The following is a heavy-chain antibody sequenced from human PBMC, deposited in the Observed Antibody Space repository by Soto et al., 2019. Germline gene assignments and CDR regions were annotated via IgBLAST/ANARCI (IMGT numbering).Heavy chain of an antibody. CDR1: GYTFTSYG. V-gene: IGHV1-18*01. CDR3: ARDLPPAIYDYILGSYRSDAFDI. CDR2: ISAYNGNT. J-gene: IGHJ3*02. Sequence: ASVKVSCKASGYTFTSYGISWVRQAPGQGLEWMGWISAYNGNTNYAQKLQGRVTMTTDTSTSTAYMELRSLRSDDTAVYYCARDLPPAIYDYILGSYRSDAFDIWGQGTMVTVSS. D-gene: IGHD3-16*02.